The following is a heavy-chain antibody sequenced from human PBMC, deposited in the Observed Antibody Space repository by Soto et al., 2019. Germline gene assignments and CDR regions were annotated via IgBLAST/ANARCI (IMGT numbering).Heavy chain of an antibody. V-gene: IGHV3-30*18. CDR3: AKDPENIVVVPAATFDY. CDR1: GFTFSSYG. CDR2: ISYDGSNK. J-gene: IGHJ4*02. D-gene: IGHD2-2*01. Sequence: GGSLRLSCAASGFTFSSYGMHWVRQASGKGLEWVAVISYDGSNKYYADSVKGRFTISRDNSKNTLYLQMNSLRAEDTAVYYCAKDPENIVVVPAATFDYWGQGT.